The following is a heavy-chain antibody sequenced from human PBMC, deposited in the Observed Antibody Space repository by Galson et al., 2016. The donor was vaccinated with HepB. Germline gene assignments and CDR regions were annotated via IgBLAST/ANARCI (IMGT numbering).Heavy chain of an antibody. V-gene: IGHV3-74*03. D-gene: IGHD1-26*01. CDR2: ILGDNGTA. J-gene: IGHJ4*02. CDR3: ARAAGGDVVGGPKH. Sequence: SLRLSCAASGFNFKNFWMHWVRQAPGKGLVWVSRILGDNGTASYAGFVKGRFTVSRDYAKSTVYLEMRSLRDEDTAVCYCARAAGGDVVGGPKHWGQGTLVTVSS. CDR1: GFNFKNFW.